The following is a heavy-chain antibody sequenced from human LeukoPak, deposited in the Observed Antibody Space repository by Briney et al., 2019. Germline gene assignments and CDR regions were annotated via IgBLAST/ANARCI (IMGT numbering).Heavy chain of an antibody. CDR2: ISGSGGST. V-gene: IGHV3-23*01. J-gene: IGHJ4*02. CDR1: EFTFSSYA. Sequence: KPGGSLRLSCAASEFTFSSYAMSWVRQAPGKGLEWVSAISGSGGSTYYADSVKGRFTISRDSSKNTLYLQMNSLRAEDTAVYYCTRDVIRGTNLGYWGQGTLVTVSS. CDR3: TRDVIRGTNLGY. D-gene: IGHD3-10*01.